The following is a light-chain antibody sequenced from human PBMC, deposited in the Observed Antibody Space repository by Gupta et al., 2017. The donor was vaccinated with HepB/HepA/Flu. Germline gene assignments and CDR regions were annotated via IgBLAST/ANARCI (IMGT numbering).Light chain of an antibody. Sequence: DVHMTQSPSSVSASVGDRVTITCRASQHISNFLAWYQLKPGKAPKLLIYAASSLQSGVPSRFSGSGSGTNFTLTINSLQHGDFATYYCHQANSFPRTFGRGTRVEI. CDR3: HQANSFPRT. CDR2: AAS. V-gene: IGKV1-12*01. CDR1: QHISNF. J-gene: IGKJ4*01.